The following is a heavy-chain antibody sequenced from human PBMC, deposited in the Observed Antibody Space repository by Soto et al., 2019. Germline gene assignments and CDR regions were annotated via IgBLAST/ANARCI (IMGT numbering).Heavy chain of an antibody. D-gene: IGHD3-16*01. J-gene: IGHJ5*02. CDR3: ARADWREFDYDDVWGTRGDWFDP. Sequence: QVQLQESGPGLVKPAETLSLTCSVSGASVTSGLYYWTWIRQPPGRGLEWMGFIYDGGGSNYSPSLRVPVPTSVASSKIHFSLNLTSVTAADTAVYYCARADWREFDYDDVWGTRGDWFDPWGQGTLVTVSS. CDR2: IYDGGGS. CDR1: GASVTSGLYY. V-gene: IGHV4-61*03.